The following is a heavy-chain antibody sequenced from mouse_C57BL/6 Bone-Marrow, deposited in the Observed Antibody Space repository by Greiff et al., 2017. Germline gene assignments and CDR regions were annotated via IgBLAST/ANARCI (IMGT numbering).Heavy chain of an antibody. CDR1: GYTFTSYW. CDR3: ARGGLRRFDY. V-gene: IGHV1-72*01. J-gene: IGHJ2*01. D-gene: IGHD2-4*01. CDR2: IAPNSGGT. Sequence: QVQLQQPGAELVKPGASVKLSCKASGYTFTSYWMHWVKQRPGRGLVWIGRIAPNSGGTKYNEKFKSKATLTVDKPSSPAYMQLSSLTSEDSAVYYCARGGLRRFDYWGQGTTLTVSS.